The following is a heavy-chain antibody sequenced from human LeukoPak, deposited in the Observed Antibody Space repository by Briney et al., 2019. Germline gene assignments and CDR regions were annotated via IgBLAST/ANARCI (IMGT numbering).Heavy chain of an antibody. CDR3: ARDQQYYYDSTGGDGFDY. Sequence: GGSLRLSCAASGFTFSSYEMNWVRQAPGKGLEWVSYISSSGSTIYYADSVKGRFTISRDNAKNSLYLQMNSLRAEDTAVYYCARDQQYYYDSTGGDGFDYWGQGTLVTVSS. CDR2: ISSSGSTI. D-gene: IGHD3-22*01. V-gene: IGHV3-48*03. J-gene: IGHJ4*02. CDR1: GFTFSSYE.